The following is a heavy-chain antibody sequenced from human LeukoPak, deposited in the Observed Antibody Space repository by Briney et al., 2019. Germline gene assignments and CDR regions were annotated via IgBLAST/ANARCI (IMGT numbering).Heavy chain of an antibody. J-gene: IGHJ6*02. D-gene: IGHD3-10*01. CDR3: ATAPGGYYYYGMDV. V-gene: IGHV1-24*01. Sequence: ASVKVSCKVSGYTLTELSMHWVRQAPGKGLERLGGFDPEDGETIYAQKFQGRVTMTEDTSTDTAYMELSSLRSEDTAVYYCATAPGGYYYYGMDVWGQGTTVTVSS. CDR1: GYTLTELS. CDR2: FDPEDGET.